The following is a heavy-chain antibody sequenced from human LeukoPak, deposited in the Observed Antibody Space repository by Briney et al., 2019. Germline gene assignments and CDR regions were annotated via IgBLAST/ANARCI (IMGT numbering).Heavy chain of an antibody. V-gene: IGHV7-4-1*02. Sequence: ASVKVSCKASGYTFTSYAMNWVRQAPGQGLEWMGWINTNTENPTYAQGFTGRFVFSLDTSVSTAYLQISSLKAEDTAVYYCARLWGWELRGAFDIWGQGTMVTVSS. J-gene: IGHJ3*02. CDR3: ARLWGWELRGAFDI. CDR2: INTNTENP. D-gene: IGHD1-26*01. CDR1: GYTFTSYA.